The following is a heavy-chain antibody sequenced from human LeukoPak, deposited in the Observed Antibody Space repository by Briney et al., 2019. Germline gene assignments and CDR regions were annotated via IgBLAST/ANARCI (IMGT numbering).Heavy chain of an antibody. Sequence: GGSLRLSCAASGFTFRDYYMSWIRQAPGKGLEWVSYISSSGSSIYYADSVKGRFTISRANAKNSLYLQMNSLRVEDTAVSYCSRGGREYSSSYDLWGQGTLVTVSS. D-gene: IGHD6-6*01. CDR3: SRGGREYSSSYDL. J-gene: IGHJ5*02. CDR1: GFTFRDYY. V-gene: IGHV3-11*01. CDR2: ISSSGSSI.